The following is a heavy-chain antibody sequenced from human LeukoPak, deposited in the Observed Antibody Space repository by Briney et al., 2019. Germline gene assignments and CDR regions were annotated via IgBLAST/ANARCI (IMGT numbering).Heavy chain of an antibody. D-gene: IGHD7-27*01. J-gene: IGHJ4*02. Sequence: GGSLRLSCAASGFPLSSYWMHWVRQTAGKGLVWVSRINGGGSDTSYADSVEGRFTISRDNAKNILYLQMNSLRAEDTALYYCATSLGPPTEYWGQGTLVTVSS. CDR2: INGGGSDT. V-gene: IGHV3-74*01. CDR1: GFPLSSYW. CDR3: ATSLGPPTEY.